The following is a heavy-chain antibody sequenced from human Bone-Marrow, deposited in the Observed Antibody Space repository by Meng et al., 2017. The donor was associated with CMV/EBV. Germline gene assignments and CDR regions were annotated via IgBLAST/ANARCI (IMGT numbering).Heavy chain of an antibody. D-gene: IGHD6-6*01. CDR1: GFTFSTYG. CDR2: IWYDGSNT. CDR3: ARDRYGSSAHYYYYYGMDV. J-gene: IGHJ6*02. Sequence: GGSLRLSCAASGFTFSTYGMHWVRQTPGKGLEWLTVIWYDGSNTYYADSVKGRFIISRDNSRNTLYLQMNSLRVEDTAVYYCARDRYGSSAHYYYYYGMDVWGQGTTVTVSS. V-gene: IGHV3-33*01.